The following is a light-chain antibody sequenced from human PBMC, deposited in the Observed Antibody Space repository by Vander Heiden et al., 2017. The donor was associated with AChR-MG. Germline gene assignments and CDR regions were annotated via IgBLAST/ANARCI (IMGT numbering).Light chain of an antibody. CDR1: RSDVGTYNL. CDR3: CSYSGSNTLI. Sequence: QSALPQPASVSGSPGQSITISCTGSRSDVGTYNLVSWYQQHPGKAPKLIIYEGRRRPSGVSNRFSGSKSDNTASLTISGLQADDEADYYCCSYSGSNTLILGGGTKLTVL. V-gene: IGLV2-23*01. CDR2: EGR. J-gene: IGLJ2*01.